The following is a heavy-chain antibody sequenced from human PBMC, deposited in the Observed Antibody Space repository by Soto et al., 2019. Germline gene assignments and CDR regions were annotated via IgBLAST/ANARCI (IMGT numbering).Heavy chain of an antibody. CDR1: GYTFTSYD. CDR2: MNPNSGNT. J-gene: IGHJ6*03. CDR3: ARGIPAIRYYDILTGDYRPNYMDV. Sequence: ASVKVSCKASGYTFTSYDINWVRQATGQRLEWMGWMNPNSGNTGYAQKFQGRVTMTRNTSISTAYMELSSLRSEDTALYYCARGIPAIRYYDILTGDYRPNYMDVWGKGTTVTVSS. V-gene: IGHV1-8*01. D-gene: IGHD3-9*01.